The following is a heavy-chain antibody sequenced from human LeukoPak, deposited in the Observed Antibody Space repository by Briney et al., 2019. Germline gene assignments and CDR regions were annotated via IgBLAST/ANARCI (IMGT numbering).Heavy chain of an antibody. CDR2: IKRKTDGGTT. Sequence: PGGSLRLSCAASGFTFSNALMSWVRQAPGKGLEWVGRIKRKTDGGTTDYAAPVKDRFTISRDASKNTLYLQMNSLKTEDTALYYCASDVDGGNPFDNWGQGTLVTVSS. V-gene: IGHV3-15*01. CDR1: GFTFSNAL. D-gene: IGHD4-23*01. CDR3: ASDVDGGNPFDN. J-gene: IGHJ4*02.